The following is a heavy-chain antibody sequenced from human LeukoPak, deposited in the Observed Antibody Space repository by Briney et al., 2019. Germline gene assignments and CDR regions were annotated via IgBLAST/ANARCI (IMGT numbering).Heavy chain of an antibody. CDR3: ARDRGIYPAVSFDP. CDR1: GYTFTSYG. CDR2: ISAYNGNT. J-gene: IGHJ5*02. D-gene: IGHD2-2*02. Sequence: GASVKVSCKASGYTFTSYGISWVRQAPGQGLEWMGWISAYNGNTNYAQKLQGRVTMTTDTSTSTAYMELRSLRSDDTAVYYCARDRGIYPAVSFDPWGQGTLVTVSS. V-gene: IGHV1-18*01.